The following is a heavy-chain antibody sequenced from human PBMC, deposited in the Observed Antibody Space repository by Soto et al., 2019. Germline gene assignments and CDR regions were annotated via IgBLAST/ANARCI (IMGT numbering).Heavy chain of an antibody. V-gene: IGHV1-69*06. CDR1: GGTFSSYA. Sequence: ASVKVSCKASGGTFSSYAISWVRQAPGQGLEWMGGIIPIFGTANYAQKFQGRVTITADKSTSTAYMELSSLRSEDTAVYYCARDKRDPENYYYYYGMDVWGQGTTVTVSS. D-gene: IGHD6-25*01. CDR3: ARDKRDPENYYYYYGMDV. CDR2: IIPIFGTA. J-gene: IGHJ6*02.